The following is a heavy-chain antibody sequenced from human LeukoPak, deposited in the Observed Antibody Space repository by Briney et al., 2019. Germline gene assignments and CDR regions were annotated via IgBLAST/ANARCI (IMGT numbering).Heavy chain of an antibody. V-gene: IGHV3-64*01. Sequence: TGGSLRLSCAASGFTFNTYAMHWVRQAPGKGLEYVSAISSNGGSTYYANSVKGRFTISRDNSKNTLYLQMGSLRAEDMAVYYCARGGRGDYYDSSGYYLFDYWGQGTLVTVSS. J-gene: IGHJ4*02. CDR2: ISSNGGST. CDR1: GFTFNTYA. D-gene: IGHD3-22*01. CDR3: ARGGRGDYYDSSGYYLFDY.